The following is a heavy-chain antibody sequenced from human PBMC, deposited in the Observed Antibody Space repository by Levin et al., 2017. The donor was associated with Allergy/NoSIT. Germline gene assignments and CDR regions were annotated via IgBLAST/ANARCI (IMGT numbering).Heavy chain of an antibody. D-gene: IGHD3-10*01. CDR2: IYWDDDK. Sequence: QTLSLTCTFSGFSLRTNGVGVGWIRQPPGKALEWLALIYWDDDKRYSPFLRNTLTITKDTSKNQVVLTMTDMDPADTATYYCARRGMNWGGVVVRGVYYFDYWGQGTLVTVSS. V-gene: IGHV2-5*02. CDR1: GFSLRTNGVG. J-gene: IGHJ4*01. CDR3: ARRGMNWGGVVVRGVYYFDY.